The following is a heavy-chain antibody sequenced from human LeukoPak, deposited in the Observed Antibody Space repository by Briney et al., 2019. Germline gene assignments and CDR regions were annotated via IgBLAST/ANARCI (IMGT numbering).Heavy chain of an antibody. J-gene: IGHJ3*02. CDR1: GFTFSSYW. V-gene: IGHV3-7*01. CDR3: ARVGSSWKRAFDI. D-gene: IGHD6-13*01. CDR2: IKQDGSEK. Sequence: GGSLRLSCAASGFTFSSYWMSWVRQAPGKGLEWVANIKQDGSEKYYVDSVKGRFTISRDNAKNSLYLQMNSLRAEDTAVYYCARVGSSWKRAFDIWGQGTMVTVSS.